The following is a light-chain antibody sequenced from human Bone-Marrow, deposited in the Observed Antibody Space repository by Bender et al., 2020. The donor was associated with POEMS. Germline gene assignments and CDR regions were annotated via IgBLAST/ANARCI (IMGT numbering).Light chain of an antibody. CDR1: NIGSRL. CDR2: DDN. V-gene: IGLV3-21*02. Sequence: SYVLTQPPSVSVDPGQTARITCGGANIGSRLVHWYQLNPGQAPVMVVYDDNDRPSGIPDPFSGSTSENTATLTISRVGVGDDADYYCQVWDSSSDHRVFGGGTKLAVL. J-gene: IGLJ3*02. CDR3: QVWDSSSDHRV.